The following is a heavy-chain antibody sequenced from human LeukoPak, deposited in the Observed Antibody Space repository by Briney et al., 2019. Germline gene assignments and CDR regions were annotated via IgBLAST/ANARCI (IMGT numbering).Heavy chain of an antibody. CDR3: ARDHYGDYLQTFDI. D-gene: IGHD4-17*01. Sequence: PGGSLRLSCAASGFTFSSYGMHWVRQAPGKGLEWVSVIYRGGSTYYADSVKGRFTISRDNSKNTLYLQMNSLRAEDTAVYYCARDHYGDYLQTFDIWGQGTMVIVSS. CDR2: IYRGGST. CDR1: GFTFSSYG. V-gene: IGHV3-66*01. J-gene: IGHJ3*02.